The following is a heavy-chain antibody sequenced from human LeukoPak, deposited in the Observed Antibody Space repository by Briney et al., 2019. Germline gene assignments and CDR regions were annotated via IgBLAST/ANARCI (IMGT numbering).Heavy chain of an antibody. J-gene: IGHJ4*02. Sequence: PGGSLRLSCAASGFTFSSYGMHWVRQAPGKGLEWVAFIRYDGSNKYYADSVKGRFTISRDNSKNTLYLQMNSLRAEDTAVYYCAKDRRYSGSYLLDYWGQGTLVTVSS. D-gene: IGHD1-26*01. CDR3: AKDRRYSGSYLLDY. V-gene: IGHV3-30*02. CDR1: GFTFSSYG. CDR2: IRYDGSNK.